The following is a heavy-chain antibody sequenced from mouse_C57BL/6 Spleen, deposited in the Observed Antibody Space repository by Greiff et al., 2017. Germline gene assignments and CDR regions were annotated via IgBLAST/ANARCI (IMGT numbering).Heavy chain of an antibody. CDR2: IYPGDGDT. J-gene: IGHJ4*01. Sequence: VQLQQSGASVKISCKASGYAFSSYWMNWVKQRPGKGLEWIGQIYPGDGDTNYNGKFKGKATLTADKSSSTAYMQLSSLTSEDSAVYCCARSDYYGTSYYYAMDYWGQGTSVTVSS. V-gene: IGHV1-80*01. CDR3: ARSDYYGTSYYYAMDY. D-gene: IGHD1-1*01. CDR1: GYAFSSYW.